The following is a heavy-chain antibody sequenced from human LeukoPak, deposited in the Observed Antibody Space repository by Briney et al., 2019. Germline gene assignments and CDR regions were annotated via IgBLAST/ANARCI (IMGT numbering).Heavy chain of an antibody. J-gene: IGHJ4*02. CDR2: INHSGST. V-gene: IGHV4-34*01. Sequence: SETLSLTCAVSSGSFSGYYWSWIRQPPGKGLEWIGEINHSGSTNYNPSLKSRVTISVDTSKNQFSLKLSSVTAADTAVYYCARPPYCSGGSCYSYWGQGTLVSVSS. CDR1: SGSFSGYY. CDR3: ARPPYCSGGSCYSY. D-gene: IGHD2-15*01.